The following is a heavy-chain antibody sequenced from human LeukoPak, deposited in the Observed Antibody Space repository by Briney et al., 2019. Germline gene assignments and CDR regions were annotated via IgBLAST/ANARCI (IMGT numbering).Heavy chain of an antibody. Sequence: GESLKISCKGSGYSFTSYWISWVRQLPGKGLEWMGRIDPSDSYTNYSPSFQGHVTISADKSISTAYLQWSSLKASDTAMYYCARHNWNDPSGLDYWGQGTLVTVSS. D-gene: IGHD1-1*01. CDR3: ARHNWNDPSGLDY. CDR1: GYSFTSYW. V-gene: IGHV5-10-1*01. CDR2: IDPSDSYT. J-gene: IGHJ4*02.